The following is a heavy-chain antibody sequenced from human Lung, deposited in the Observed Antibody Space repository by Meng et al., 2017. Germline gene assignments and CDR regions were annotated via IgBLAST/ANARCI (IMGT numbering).Heavy chain of an antibody. CDR2: IDPKSGDT. V-gene: IGHV1-2*06. J-gene: IGHJ4*02. D-gene: IGHD6-13*01. CDR3: ARDEDISAAGKLFGDY. CDR1: GYTFPDYW. Sequence: ASVKVSCKASGYTFPDYWLHWVRRAPGHGLEWMGRIDPKSGDTQYAQRFQGRVTMTGDTSISTAYMELSGLRSDDTAMYYCARDEDISAAGKLFGDYWGQGTMVTVSS.